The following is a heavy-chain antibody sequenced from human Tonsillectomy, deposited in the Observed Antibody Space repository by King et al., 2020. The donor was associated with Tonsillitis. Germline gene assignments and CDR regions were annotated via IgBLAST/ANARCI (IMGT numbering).Heavy chain of an antibody. CDR3: ARDGPNYYYMDV. V-gene: IGHV3-33*08. CDR1: GFTFSSYG. J-gene: IGHJ6*03. CDR2: IWYDGNKK. Sequence: VQLVESGGGVVQPGRSLRLSCAASGFTFSSYGMHWVRQAPGKGLEWVAVIWYDGNKKYYADSVKGRFTTSRDNSKNTLYLQMNSLRAEDTAVYYCARDGPNYYYMDVWGKGTTVTVS.